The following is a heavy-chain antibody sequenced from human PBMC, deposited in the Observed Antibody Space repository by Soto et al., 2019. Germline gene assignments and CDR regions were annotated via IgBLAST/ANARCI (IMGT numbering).Heavy chain of an antibody. D-gene: IGHD3-16*01. CDR1: GFTFADYA. Sequence: EVQLVESGGDLVQPGRSLRLSCTTSGFTFADYAVSWLHQAPGKGLEWVSFIRSKASGGTVEYAASVKGRFTMSRDDSKSIAYLQMNSLKTEDTAVYYCTSELLGVRAFDIWGQGTMFTVSS. CDR2: IRSKASGGTV. V-gene: IGHV3-49*03. CDR3: TSELLGVRAFDI. J-gene: IGHJ3*02.